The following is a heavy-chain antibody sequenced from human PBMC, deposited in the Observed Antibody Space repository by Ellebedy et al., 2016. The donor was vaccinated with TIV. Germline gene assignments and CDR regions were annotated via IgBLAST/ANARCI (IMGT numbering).Heavy chain of an antibody. J-gene: IGHJ4*02. D-gene: IGHD7-27*01. Sequence: GESLKISCKGSGYNFATYWIAWVRQMPGKGLEWMGIIYPDDSDTTYSPSFQSQVTISVDKSINTAFLVWSSLKASDTAMYYCAAYTKWGTTYYFDYWGQGTLVTVSS. CDR2: IYPDDSDT. CDR3: AAYTKWGTTYYFDY. CDR1: GYNFATYW. V-gene: IGHV5-51*01.